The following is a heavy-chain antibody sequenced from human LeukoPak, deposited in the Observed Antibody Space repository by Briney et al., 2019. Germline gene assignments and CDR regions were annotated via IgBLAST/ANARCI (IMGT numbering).Heavy chain of an antibody. J-gene: IGHJ3*02. V-gene: IGHV3-48*04. D-gene: IGHD6-13*01. CDR1: GFTFSSYA. CDR3: ARMNYSSSRSSLAFDI. CDR2: ISSSGSTI. Sequence: GGSLRLSCAASGFTFSSYAMSWVRQAPGKGLEWVSYISSSGSTIYYADSVKGRFTISRDNAKNSLYLQMNSLRAEDTAVYYCARMNYSSSRSSLAFDIWGHGTMVTVSS.